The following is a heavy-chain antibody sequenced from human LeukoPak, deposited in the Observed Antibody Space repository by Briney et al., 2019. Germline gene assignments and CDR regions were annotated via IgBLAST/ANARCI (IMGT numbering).Heavy chain of an antibody. J-gene: IGHJ4*02. CDR1: GFTFSSYA. D-gene: IGHD3-10*01. CDR3: AKDRAMVRGVTFDY. V-gene: IGHV3-23*01. CDR2: ISGSGGST. Sequence: PRGSLRLSCAASGFTFSSYAMSWVRQAPGKGLEWVSAISGSGGSTYYADSVKGRFTISRDNSKNTLYLQMNSLRAEDTAVYYCAKDRAMVRGVTFDYWGQGTLVTVSS.